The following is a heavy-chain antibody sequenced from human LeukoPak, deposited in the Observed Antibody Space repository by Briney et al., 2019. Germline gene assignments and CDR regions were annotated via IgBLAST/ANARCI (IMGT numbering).Heavy chain of an antibody. CDR3: VREREGSNSEH. CDR2: IYSDGNT. J-gene: IGHJ1*01. Sequence: GGSLRLACAASGFTVSNNRLSWVRQAPGMGLEWVSTIYSDGNTYYPDSVKGRFTISRDGSKNTLYLQLNSLRTEDTAIYYCVREREGSNSEHWGQGTLVTVSS. D-gene: IGHD1-26*01. CDR1: GFTVSNNR. V-gene: IGHV3-53*01.